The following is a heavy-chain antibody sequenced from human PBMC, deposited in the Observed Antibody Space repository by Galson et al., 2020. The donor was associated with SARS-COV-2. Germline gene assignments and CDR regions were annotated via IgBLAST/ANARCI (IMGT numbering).Heavy chain of an antibody. J-gene: IGHJ4*02. CDR2: IRKDETTK. V-gene: IGHV3-30*02. CDR1: GFTFRHYD. CDR3: ARDYRWSFDY. D-gene: IGHD2-8*02. Sequence: GESLKISCAASGFTFRHYDMHWVRQAPGKGLEWLTFIRKDETTKFYADSVKGRFTVSRDNSKNMLFLQMDSLKSEDTAVYYCARDYRWSFDYWGQGTLVAVSS.